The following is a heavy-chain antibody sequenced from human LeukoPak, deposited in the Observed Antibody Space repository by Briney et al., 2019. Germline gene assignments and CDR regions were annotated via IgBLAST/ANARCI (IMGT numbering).Heavy chain of an antibody. Sequence: GGSLRLSCAASGLTFSGYAMSWVRQAPGKGLEWVSAISGSGGSTYYADSVKGRFTISRDNSKNKLYLQMNSLRAEDTAVYYCAKLRDSSGYYYFDYWGQGTLVTVSS. CDR2: ISGSGGST. V-gene: IGHV3-23*01. D-gene: IGHD3-22*01. CDR1: GLTFSGYA. CDR3: AKLRDSSGYYYFDY. J-gene: IGHJ4*02.